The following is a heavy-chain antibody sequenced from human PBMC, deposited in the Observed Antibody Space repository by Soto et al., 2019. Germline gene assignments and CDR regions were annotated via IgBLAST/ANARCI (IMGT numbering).Heavy chain of an antibody. V-gene: IGHV4-59*01. Sequence: SETLSLTCTVSGGSISGYYWGWIRQPPGKGLEWIGYIHYSGSTNYNPSLRSRVTMSVDTPKNQFSLKVNSMTAADTAIYYCARGGVAARKGRWFDPWGQGTLVTISS. CDR3: ARGGVAARKGRWFDP. CDR2: IHYSGST. D-gene: IGHD6-25*01. CDR1: GGSISGYY. J-gene: IGHJ5*02.